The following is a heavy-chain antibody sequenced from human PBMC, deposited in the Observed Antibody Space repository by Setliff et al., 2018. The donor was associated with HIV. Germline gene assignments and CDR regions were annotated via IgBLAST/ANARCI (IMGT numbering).Heavy chain of an antibody. CDR3: ARGPNWGSATFDYDI. J-gene: IGHJ3*02. V-gene: IGHV4-31*02. D-gene: IGHD7-27*01. Sequence: SETLSLTCTVSGASISSGGYYWNWIRQLPGKGLEWIGYILDSGSTYYNPSLRGRLSMSIDTSANQFSVELTSVTAADTALYFCARGPNWGSATFDYDIWGLGTMVTVSS. CDR2: ILDSGST. CDR1: GASISSGGYY.